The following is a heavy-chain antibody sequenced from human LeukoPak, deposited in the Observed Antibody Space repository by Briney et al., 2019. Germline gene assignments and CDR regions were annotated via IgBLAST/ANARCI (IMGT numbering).Heavy chain of an antibody. CDR3: ARGPSGYHNT. CDR2: INHSGST. J-gene: IGHJ4*02. Sequence: SETLSLTCAVYGGSFSGYYWSWIRQPPGKGLEWIGEINHSGSTNYNPSLKSRVTRSVDTSKNQFSLKVNSVTAADTAVYYCARGPSGYHNTGGQGTLVTVSS. D-gene: IGHD5-12*01. V-gene: IGHV4-34*01. CDR1: GGSFSGYY.